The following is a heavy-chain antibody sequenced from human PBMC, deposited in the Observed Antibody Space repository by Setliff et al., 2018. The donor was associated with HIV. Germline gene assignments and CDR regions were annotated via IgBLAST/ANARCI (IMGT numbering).Heavy chain of an antibody. CDR3: ARENLEGYYYGMDV. CDR2: INPNSGGT. V-gene: IGHV1-2*02. CDR1: GYTFTGYY. D-gene: IGHD3-3*01. Sequence: GASVKVSCKASGYTFTGYYMHWVRQAPGQGLEWMGWINPNSGGTNYAQKFQGRVTMTRDTSISTAYMELSRLRSDDTAVYYCARENLEGYYYGMDVWGQGTTVTVSS. J-gene: IGHJ6*02.